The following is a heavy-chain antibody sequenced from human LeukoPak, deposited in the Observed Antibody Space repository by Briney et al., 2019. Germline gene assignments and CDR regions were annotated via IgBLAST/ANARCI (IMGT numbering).Heavy chain of an antibody. Sequence: PSQTLSPTCTVSGGSISSYYWSWIRQPPGKGLEWSGYIYYSGSTNYNPSLKSRVTISVDTSKNQFSLKLSSVTAADTAVYYCARASISSPNTAMVDFDYWDQGTLVTVSS. V-gene: IGHV4-59*01. CDR1: GGSISSYY. D-gene: IGHD5-18*01. CDR2: IYYSGST. J-gene: IGHJ4*02. CDR3: ARASISSPNTAMVDFDY.